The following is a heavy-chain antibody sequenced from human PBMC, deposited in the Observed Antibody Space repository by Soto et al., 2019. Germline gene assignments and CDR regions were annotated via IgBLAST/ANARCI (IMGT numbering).Heavy chain of an antibody. CDR2: ISWNSGSI. CDR1: GFTFDDYA. V-gene: IGHV3-9*01. J-gene: IGHJ6*02. CDR3: ARGAYYGSGSYYRDYYYYGMDV. Sequence: PGGSLRLSCAASGFTFDDYAMHWVRQAPGKGLEWVSGISWNSGSIGYADSVKGRFTISRDNAKNSLYLQMNSLRAEDTDLYYCARGAYYGSGSYYRDYYYYGMDVWGQGTTVTVSS. D-gene: IGHD3-10*01.